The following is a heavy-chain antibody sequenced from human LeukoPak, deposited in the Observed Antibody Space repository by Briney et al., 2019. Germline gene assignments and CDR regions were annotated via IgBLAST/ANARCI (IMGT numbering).Heavy chain of an antibody. CDR3: ARMYGSGGYTVDY. V-gene: IGHV1-2*02. Sequence: ASVKVSCKASGYTFTGYYMHWVRQAPGQGLEWMGWINPNSGGTNYAQKFQGRVTMTRDTSISTAYMELSRLRSDDTAVYYCARMYGSGGYTVDYWGQGTLVTVSS. CDR1: GYTFTGYY. D-gene: IGHD3-10*01. CDR2: INPNSGGT. J-gene: IGHJ4*02.